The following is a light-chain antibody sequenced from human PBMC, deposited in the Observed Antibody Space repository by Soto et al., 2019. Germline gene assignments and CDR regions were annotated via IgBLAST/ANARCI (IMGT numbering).Light chain of an antibody. J-gene: IGKJ1*01. CDR3: HQSYSAPGWT. CDR1: QSISSW. V-gene: IGKV1-5*01. Sequence: IPPTQYPSNLSASVGDRVTITCRASQSISSWLAWYQQKPGKSPKLLIYDASSLESGVAYRSSVSGSGTDITLSISILQPEDFATYYCHQSYSAPGWTFGQGTKVDIK. CDR2: DAS.